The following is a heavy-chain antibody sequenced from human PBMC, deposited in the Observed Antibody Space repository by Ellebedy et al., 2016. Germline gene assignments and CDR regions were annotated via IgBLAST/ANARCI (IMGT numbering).Heavy chain of an antibody. CDR3: AILVVGRNRRAFDI. CDR1: GGSISSSSYY. J-gene: IGHJ3*02. V-gene: IGHV4-39*01. CDR2: IYYSGST. D-gene: IGHD1-14*01. Sequence: SETLSLTCTVSGGSISSSSYYWGWIRQPPGKGLEWIGSIYYSGSTYYNPSLKSRVTISVDTSKNQFSLKLSSVTAADTAVYYCAILVVGRNRRAFDIWGQGTMVTVSS.